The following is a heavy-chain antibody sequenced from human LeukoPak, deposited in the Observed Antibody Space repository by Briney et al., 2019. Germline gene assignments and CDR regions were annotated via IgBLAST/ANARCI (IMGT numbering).Heavy chain of an antibody. Sequence: GGSLRLSCAASGFTFSTYAMSWVRQAPGKGLEWVSVIYSGGGTYYADYLKGRFTISRDNSKNTLYLQMNSLRAEDTAVYYCARDPEGGDYYDSSGCLDYWGQGTLVTVSS. V-gene: IGHV3-53*01. CDR2: IYSGGGT. D-gene: IGHD3-22*01. CDR1: GFTFSTYA. CDR3: ARDPEGGDYYDSSGCLDY. J-gene: IGHJ4*02.